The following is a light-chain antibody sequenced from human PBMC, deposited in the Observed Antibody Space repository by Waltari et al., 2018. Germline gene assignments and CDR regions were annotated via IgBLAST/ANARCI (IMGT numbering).Light chain of an antibody. Sequence: QSALSQPAPVSGSPGQSITISCRGTNTDVGCSNFVSWYQQYPDKAPKVIIYDTDRPSGVSHRFSGSKLGNTASLTISGLQAEDEADYYCCSYTRSSTYVFGTGTKVTVL. V-gene: IGLV2-14*03. CDR3: CSYTRSSTYV. CDR2: DT. J-gene: IGLJ1*01. CDR1: NTDVGCSNF.